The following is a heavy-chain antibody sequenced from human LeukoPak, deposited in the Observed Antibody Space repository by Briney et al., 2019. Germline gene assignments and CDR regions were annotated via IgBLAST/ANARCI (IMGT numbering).Heavy chain of an antibody. CDR2: ISSSGSTI. V-gene: IGHV3-11*04. J-gene: IGHJ6*03. Sequence: GGSLRLSCAASGFTFSDYYMSWIRQAPGKGLEWVSYISSSGSTIYYADSVKGRFTISRDNAKNSLYLQMNSLRAEDTAVYYCARGFPRDWNYVPPYYYYMDVWGKGTTVTVSS. CDR1: GFTFSDYY. CDR3: ARGFPRDWNYVPPYYYYMDV. D-gene: IGHD1-7*01.